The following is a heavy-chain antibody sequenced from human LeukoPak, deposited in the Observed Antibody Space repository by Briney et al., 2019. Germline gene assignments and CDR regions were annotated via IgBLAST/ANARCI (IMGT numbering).Heavy chain of an antibody. D-gene: IGHD2-15*01. V-gene: IGHV4-61*01. CDR3: TRTTEGYCRGRSCYSYYYYMDV. J-gene: IGHJ6*03. CDR1: GGSISSSSYY. Sequence: SETLSLTCTVSGGSISSSSYYWSWIRQPPGKGLEWIGYIYYSGSTNYNPSLKSRVTISVDTSKNQFSLKLSSVAAADTAVYYCTRTTEGYCRGRSCYSYYYYMDVWGKGTTVTVSS. CDR2: IYYSGST.